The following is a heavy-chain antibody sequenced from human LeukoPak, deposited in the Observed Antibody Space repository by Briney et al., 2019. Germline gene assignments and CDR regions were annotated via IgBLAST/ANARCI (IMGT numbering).Heavy chain of an antibody. CDR1: GFTFSSYG. Sequence: GGSLRLSCAASGFTFSSYGMHWVRQAPGKGLEWVAVIWYDGSNKYYADSAKGRFTISRDNSKNTLYLQMNSLRAEDTAVYYCARGPYYGDYVFDYWGQGTLVTVSS. CDR3: ARGPYYGDYVFDY. J-gene: IGHJ4*02. D-gene: IGHD4-17*01. CDR2: IWYDGSNK. V-gene: IGHV3-33*01.